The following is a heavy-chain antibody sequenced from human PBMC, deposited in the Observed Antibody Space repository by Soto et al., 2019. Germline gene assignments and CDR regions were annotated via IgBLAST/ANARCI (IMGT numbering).Heavy chain of an antibody. D-gene: IGHD3-3*01. Sequence: ASVKVSCKASGFTFTSSAVQWVRQARGQRLERIGWIVVGSGNTNYAQKFQERVTITRDMSTSTAYMELSSLRSEDTAVYYCAAGDFWSGYYYYYGMDVWGQGTTVTVSS. CDR2: IVVGSGNT. CDR1: GFTFTSSA. J-gene: IGHJ6*02. V-gene: IGHV1-58*01. CDR3: AAGDFWSGYYYYYGMDV.